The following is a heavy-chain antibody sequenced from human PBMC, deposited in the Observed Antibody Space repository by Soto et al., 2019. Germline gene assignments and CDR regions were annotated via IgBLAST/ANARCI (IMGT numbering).Heavy chain of an antibody. Sequence: GGSLRLSCAASGFTFSSYAMSWVRQAPGKGLEWVSAISGSGGSTYYADSVKGRFTISRDNSKNTLSMQMNSLRAEDTAVYYCAKALAVAGNWTHDDFDISCHGTMVSVSS. V-gene: IGHV3-23*01. D-gene: IGHD6-19*01. J-gene: IGHJ3*02. CDR1: GFTFSSYA. CDR2: ISGSGGST. CDR3: AKALAVAGNWTHDDFDI.